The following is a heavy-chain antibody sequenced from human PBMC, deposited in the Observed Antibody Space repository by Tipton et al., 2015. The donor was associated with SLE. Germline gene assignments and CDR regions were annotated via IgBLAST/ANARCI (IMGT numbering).Heavy chain of an antibody. J-gene: IGHJ3*02. V-gene: IGHV3-43D*04. Sequence: SLRLSCAASGFTFSSYEMNWVRQAPGKGLEWVSLITWDGGSTYYADSVKGRFTISRDNSKNSLYLQMNSLRAEDTAFYYCAKDISPGGNAFDIWGQGTMVTVSS. CDR2: ITWDGGST. CDR3: AKDISPGGNAFDI. CDR1: GFTFSSYE. D-gene: IGHD3-10*01.